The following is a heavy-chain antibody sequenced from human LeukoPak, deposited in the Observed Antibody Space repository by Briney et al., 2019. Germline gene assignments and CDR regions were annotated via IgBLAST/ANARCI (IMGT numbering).Heavy chain of an antibody. CDR3: ASYYYGYGMDV. J-gene: IGHJ6*02. D-gene: IGHD3-10*01. Sequence: ASVKVSCKASGYTFTSYGISWVRQAPGQGLEWMGRIIPILGIANYAQKFQGRVTITADKSTSTAYMELSSLRSEDTAVYYCASYYYGYGMDVWGQGTTVTVSS. V-gene: IGHV1-69*04. CDR1: GYTFTSYG. CDR2: IIPILGIA.